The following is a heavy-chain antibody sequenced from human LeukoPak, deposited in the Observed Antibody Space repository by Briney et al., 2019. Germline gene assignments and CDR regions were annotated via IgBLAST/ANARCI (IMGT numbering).Heavy chain of an antibody. CDR3: ARLGYDYVWGSYRYTPAGGFDY. J-gene: IGHJ4*02. D-gene: IGHD3-16*02. CDR1: GGSISSGGYS. CDR2: IYHSGST. V-gene: IGHV4-30-2*01. Sequence: PSQTLSLTCAVSGGSISSGGYSWSWIRQPPGKGLEWIGYIYHSGSTYYNPSLKSRVTISVDTSKNQFSLKLSSVTAADTAVYYCARLGYDYVWGSYRYTPAGGFDYWGQGTLVTVSS.